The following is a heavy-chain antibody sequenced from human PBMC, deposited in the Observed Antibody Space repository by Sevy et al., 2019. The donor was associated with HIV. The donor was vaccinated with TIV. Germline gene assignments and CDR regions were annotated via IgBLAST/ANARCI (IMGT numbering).Heavy chain of an antibody. J-gene: IGHJ6*02. CDR1: GYTFTSYD. CDR2: MNPNSGNT. V-gene: IGHV1-8*01. Sequence: ASVKVSCKASGYTFTSYDINWVRQATGQGLEWMGWMNPNSGNTGYAQKFQGRVTMTSNTSISTAYMELRSLRSEDTAVYYCARGVYSGSWYFVSDYYYGMDVWGQGTTVTVSS. D-gene: IGHD6-13*01. CDR3: ARGVYSGSWYFVSDYYYGMDV.